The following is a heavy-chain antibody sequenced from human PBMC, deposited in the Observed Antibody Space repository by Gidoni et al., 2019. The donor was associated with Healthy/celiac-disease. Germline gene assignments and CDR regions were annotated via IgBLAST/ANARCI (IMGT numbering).Heavy chain of an antibody. Sequence: QVQLQESGPGLVKPSQTLSLTCPVSGGSISSGSYYWSWIRQPAGKGLEWIGRIYTSGSTNYNPSLKSRVTISVDTSKNQFSLKLSSVTAADTAVYYCAREVAAGVGATTVDYWGQGTLVTVSS. V-gene: IGHV4-61*02. CDR3: AREVAAGVGATTVDY. CDR2: IYTSGST. CDR1: GGSISSGSYY. J-gene: IGHJ4*02. D-gene: IGHD1-26*01.